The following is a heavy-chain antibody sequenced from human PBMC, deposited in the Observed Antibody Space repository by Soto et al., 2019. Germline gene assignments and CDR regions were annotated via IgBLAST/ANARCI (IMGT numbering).Heavy chain of an antibody. CDR1: GGSISSSNW. D-gene: IGHD3-3*01. Sequence: SETLSLTCAVSGGSISSSNWCSWVRQPPGKGLEWIGEIYHSGSTNYNPSLKSRVTISVDKSKNQFSLKLSSVTAADTAVYYCARDSVAVDFWSGYYRYYYYGMDVWAKGPRSPSP. V-gene: IGHV4-4*02. J-gene: IGHJ6*02. CDR3: ARDSVAVDFWSGYYRYYYYGMDV. CDR2: IYHSGST.